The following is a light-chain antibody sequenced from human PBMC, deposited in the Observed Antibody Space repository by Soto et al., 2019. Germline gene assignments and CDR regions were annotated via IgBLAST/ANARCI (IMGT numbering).Light chain of an antibody. CDR1: QSVSNNY. J-gene: IGKJ1*01. Sequence: EIVLTQSPGTLSLPPWERATLSCRASQSVSNNYLAWYQQKPGQAHRLLIYGASNRATGIPDRFSGSGSGTDFTLTISRLEPEDFAVYYCQQYGSSGTFGQGTKVDIK. CDR3: QQYGSSGT. V-gene: IGKV3-20*01. CDR2: GAS.